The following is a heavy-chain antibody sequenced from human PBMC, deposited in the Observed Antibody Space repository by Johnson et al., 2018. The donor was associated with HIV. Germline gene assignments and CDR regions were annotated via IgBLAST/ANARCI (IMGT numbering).Heavy chain of an antibody. J-gene: IGHJ3*02. CDR1: GFTFSSYG. D-gene: IGHD3-16*01. V-gene: IGHV3-48*01. CDR2: IRSSGSTI. Sequence: EVQLVESGGGLIQPGGSLRLSCAASGFTFSSYGMHWVRQAPGKGLEWVSYIRSSGSTIYYADSVKGRFTISRDNAKNSLYLQMNSLRVDYTAVYYCAKTGGGAALDSWGQGTMVTVSS. CDR3: AKTGGGAALDS.